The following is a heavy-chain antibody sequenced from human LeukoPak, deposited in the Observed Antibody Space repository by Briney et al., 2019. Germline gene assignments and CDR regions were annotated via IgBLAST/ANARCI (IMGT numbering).Heavy chain of an antibody. CDR3: AKDAELLWFGEAGFGSYFDY. Sequence: PGGSLRLSCAASGFSFSGYWMSWVRQAPGKGLEWVAFIRYDGSNKYYADSVKGRFTISRDNSKNTLYLQMNSLRAEDTAVYYCAKDAELLWFGEAGFGSYFDYWGQGTLVTVSS. V-gene: IGHV3-30*02. D-gene: IGHD3-10*01. CDR2: IRYDGSNK. CDR1: GFSFSGYW. J-gene: IGHJ4*02.